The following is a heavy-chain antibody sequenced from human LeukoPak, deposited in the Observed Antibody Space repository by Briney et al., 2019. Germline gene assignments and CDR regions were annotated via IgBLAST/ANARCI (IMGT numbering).Heavy chain of an antibody. D-gene: IGHD3-16*02. CDR1: GFTFSSYA. J-gene: IGHJ6*02. V-gene: IGHV3-23*01. CDR2: ISGSGGST. CDR3: AKSLLDYSYYFFGMDV. Sequence: GGSLRLSCAASGFTFSSYAMSWVRQAPGKGLEWVSAISGSGGSTYYADSVKGRFTISRDDSKNTMSLQMNSLRPDNTAVYYCAKSLLDYSYYFFGMDVWGHGTTVTVSS.